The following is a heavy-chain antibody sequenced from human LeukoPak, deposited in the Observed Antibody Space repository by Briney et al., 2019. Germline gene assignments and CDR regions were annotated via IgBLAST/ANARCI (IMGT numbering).Heavy chain of an antibody. CDR2: IYYSGST. CDR1: GGSISSYY. J-gene: IGHJ4*02. CDR3: ARDAGPFNH. Sequence: PSETLSLICTVSGGSISSYYWSWIRQPPGKGLEWIGYIYYSGSTNYNPSLKSRVTISVDTSKNQFSLKLSSVTAADTAVYYCARDAGPFNHWGQGALVTVSS. V-gene: IGHV4-59*01.